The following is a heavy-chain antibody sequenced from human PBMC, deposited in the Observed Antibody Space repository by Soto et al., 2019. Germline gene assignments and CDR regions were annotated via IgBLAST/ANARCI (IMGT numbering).Heavy chain of an antibody. V-gene: IGHV1-69*12. J-gene: IGHJ6*02. CDR3: ARDNGRPQLGGNYYYSTDV. Sequence: QVQVVQSGAEVKEPGSSVKVSCQASGGTFSSSALSWVRQAPGQGLEWMGGIIPLFRTPDYAQKFQGRVTITADESTSTAYMELSSLRSEDTAIYYCARDNGRPQLGGNYYYSTDVWGQGTTIPVSS. CDR1: GGTFSSSA. D-gene: IGHD3-3*02. CDR2: IIPLFRTP.